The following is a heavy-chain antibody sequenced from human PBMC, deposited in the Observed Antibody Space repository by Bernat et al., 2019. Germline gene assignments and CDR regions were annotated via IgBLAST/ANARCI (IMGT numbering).Heavy chain of an antibody. Sequence: EVQLVESGGGLVQPGGSLRLSCAASGFTFSSYAMNWVRQAPGKRLEYVSAISNNGGTTHYANSVKGRFTIYRYNSKNTLNLQMGSLRVDDMAVYFFSMVGYRADCGSWNYFDYWGQGTLVTVSS. CDR1: GFTFSSYA. V-gene: IGHV3-64*01. J-gene: IGHJ4*02. CDR2: ISNNGGTT. CDR3: SMVGYRADCGSWNYFDY. D-gene: IGHD2-8*02.